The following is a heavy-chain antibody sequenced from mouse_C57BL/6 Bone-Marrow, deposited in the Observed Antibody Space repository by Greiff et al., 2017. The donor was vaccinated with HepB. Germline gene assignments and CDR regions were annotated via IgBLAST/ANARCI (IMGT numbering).Heavy chain of an antibody. CDR3: ARDRYYGSSYYFDY. CDR1: GISITTGNYR. J-gene: IGHJ2*01. CDR2: IYYSGTI. D-gene: IGHD1-1*01. V-gene: IGHV3-5*01. Sequence: EVQLQESGPGLVKPSQTVFLTCTVTGISITTGNYRWSWIRQFPGNKLEWIGYIYYSGTITYNPSLTSRTTITRDTPKNQFFLEMNSLTAEDTATYYCARDRYYGSSYYFDYWGQGTTLTVSS.